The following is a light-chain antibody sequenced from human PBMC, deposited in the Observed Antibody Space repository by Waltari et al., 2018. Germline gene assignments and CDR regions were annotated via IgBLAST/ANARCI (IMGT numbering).Light chain of an antibody. CDR3: AQTTSWPHT. CDR1: RSLVHSVGNTR. CDR2: HVS. J-gene: IGKJ2*01. Sequence: DVVLTQFPLSLPVTLGQPASISCRSGRSLVHSVGNTRLAWFQQRPGQSPRRLNYHVSNRDSGVPDRYSGSGSDTDFTLRITRVEAEDVVVYYCAQTTSWPHTFGHGTKVEI. V-gene: IGKV2-30*02.